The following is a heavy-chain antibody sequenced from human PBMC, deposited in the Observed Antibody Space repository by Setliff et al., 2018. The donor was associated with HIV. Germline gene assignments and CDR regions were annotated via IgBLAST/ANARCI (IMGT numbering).Heavy chain of an antibody. CDR1: GYTFTSYY. CDR2: INPSGGST. Sequence: AASVKVSCKASGYTFTSYYMHWVRQAPGQGLEWMGIINPSGGSTSYAQKFQGRVTMTRDTSTSTVYMELSSLRSEDTAVYYCARDRQDIVVVPAARRPDAFDIWGQGTMVTVSS. D-gene: IGHD2-2*01. J-gene: IGHJ3*02. V-gene: IGHV1-46*01. CDR3: ARDRQDIVVVPAARRPDAFDI.